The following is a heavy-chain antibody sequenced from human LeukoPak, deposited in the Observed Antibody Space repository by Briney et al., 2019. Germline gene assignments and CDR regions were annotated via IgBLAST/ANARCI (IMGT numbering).Heavy chain of an antibody. Sequence: GGSLTLSCPVSGFTFSDYCINWVRLAPREWLGWVSYVSSSGNTIYYADSVKGRFTTSRDNAKNSLYLQMNSLRGEDTAVYYCARVGVDYSSDYWGQGTLVTVSS. V-gene: IGHV3-11*01. CDR3: ARVGVDYSSDY. CDR1: GFTFSDYC. CDR2: VSSSGNTI. J-gene: IGHJ4*02. D-gene: IGHD4-11*01.